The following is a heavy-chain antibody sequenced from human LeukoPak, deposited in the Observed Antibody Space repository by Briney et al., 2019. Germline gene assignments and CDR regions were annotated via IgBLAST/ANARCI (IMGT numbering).Heavy chain of an antibody. CDR2: IKPSGGDT. CDR3: ARGDYCGGDCYHY. D-gene: IGHD2-21*02. Sequence: GASVKVSCKTSGYSFTDHNLHWVRQAPGQRLEWMGIIKPSGGDTNYAQKFQGRVFMTRDTSTSTVYMELSSLKSEDTAVYYCARGDYCGGDCYHYWGQGTLVTVSS. CDR1: GYSFTDHN. J-gene: IGHJ4*02. V-gene: IGHV1-46*01.